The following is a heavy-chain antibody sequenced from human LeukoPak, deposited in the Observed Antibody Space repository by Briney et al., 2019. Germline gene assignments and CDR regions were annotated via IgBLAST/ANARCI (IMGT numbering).Heavy chain of an antibody. J-gene: IGHJ4*02. CDR3: ATSSPSRGYS. CDR1: GGSISSSSYY. V-gene: IGHV4-39*07. D-gene: IGHD1-26*01. CDR2: IYYSGST. Sequence: SETLSLTCTVSGGSISSSSYYWGWIRQPPGKGLEWIGSIYYSGSTYYNPSLKSRVTISVDTSKNQFSLKVSSVTAADTAVYYCATSSPSRGYSWGQGTLVTVSS.